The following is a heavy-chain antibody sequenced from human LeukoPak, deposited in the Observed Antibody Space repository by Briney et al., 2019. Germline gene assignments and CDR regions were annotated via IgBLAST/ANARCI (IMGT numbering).Heavy chain of an antibody. CDR1: GYTFTGYN. J-gene: IGHJ6*03. D-gene: IGHD3-9*01. Sequence: ASVKDSCKASGYTFTGYNMHWVRQAPGQGLEWMGWVNPNSGGTNYAQKFQGRVTMTRDTSISTAYMELSRLRSDDTAVSYCARPNYDILTGYHHYYYYYMDVWGKGTTLTVSS. V-gene: IGHV1-2*02. CDR2: VNPNSGGT. CDR3: ARPNYDILTGYHHYYYYYMDV.